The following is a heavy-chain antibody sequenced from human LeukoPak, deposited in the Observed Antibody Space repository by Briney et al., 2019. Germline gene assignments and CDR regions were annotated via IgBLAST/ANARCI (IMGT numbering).Heavy chain of an antibody. D-gene: IGHD5-18*01. V-gene: IGHV3-23*01. CDR1: GFTFSSYA. Sequence: GGSLRLSCAASGFTFSSYAMTWVRQAPGKGLEWVSVIGTPDGNEHYADSVGGRFTISRDNSRSMLYLQMNSLRAEDTAVYYCAKYAPSDTKPTRYFDYWGPGTLATVSS. CDR3: AKYAPSDTKPTRYFDY. CDR2: IGTPDGNE. J-gene: IGHJ4*02.